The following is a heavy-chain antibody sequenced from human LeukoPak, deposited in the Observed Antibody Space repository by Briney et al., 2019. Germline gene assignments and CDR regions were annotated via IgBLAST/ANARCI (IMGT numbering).Heavy chain of an antibody. CDR1: GGSFSGYY. Sequence: SETLSLTCAVYGGSFSGYYWSWIRQPPGKGLEWIGEINHSGSTNYNPSLKSRVTISVDTSKNQFSLKLSSVTAADTAVYYCARGRKYYDFWSGYFYFDYWGQGTLVTVSS. D-gene: IGHD3-3*01. CDR2: INHSGST. CDR3: ARGRKYYDFWSGYFYFDY. J-gene: IGHJ4*02. V-gene: IGHV4-34*01.